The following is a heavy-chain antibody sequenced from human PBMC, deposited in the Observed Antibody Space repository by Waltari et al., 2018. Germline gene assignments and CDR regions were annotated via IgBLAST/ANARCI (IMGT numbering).Heavy chain of an antibody. Sequence: QVQLQESGPGLVKPSETLSLTCAVSGYSISSGYYWGWLRQPPGKGLEWIGSIYHSGSTYYNPSLKSRVTISVDTSKNQFSLKLSSVTAADTAVYYCARRKSSSGYYPPYYFDYWGQGTLVTVSS. V-gene: IGHV4-38-2*01. CDR2: IYHSGST. D-gene: IGHD3-22*01. CDR3: ARRKSSSGYYPPYYFDY. J-gene: IGHJ4*02. CDR1: GYSISSGYY.